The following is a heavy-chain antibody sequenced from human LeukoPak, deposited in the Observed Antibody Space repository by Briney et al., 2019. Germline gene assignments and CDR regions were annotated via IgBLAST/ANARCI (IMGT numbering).Heavy chain of an antibody. CDR3: AKDQGGANDY. D-gene: IGHD1-26*01. CDR2: ISYDGSNK. CDR1: GFTFSSYG. J-gene: IGHJ4*02. V-gene: IGHV3-30*18. Sequence: GRSLRLSCAASGFTFSSYGMHWVRQAPGKGLEWVEVISYDGSNKYYADSVKGRFTISRDNSKNTLYLEMDSLRAEDTAVYYCAKDQGGANDYWGQGTLVTVSS.